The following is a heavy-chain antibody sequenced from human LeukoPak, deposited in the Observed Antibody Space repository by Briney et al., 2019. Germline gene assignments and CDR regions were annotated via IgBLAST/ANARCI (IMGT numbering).Heavy chain of an antibody. CDR3: ARGYGSGSSHIDY. D-gene: IGHD3-10*01. Sequence: GGSLRLSCAASGFTSSSYSMNWVRQAPGKGLEWVSSISSSSSYIYYADSVKGRFTISRDNAKNSLYLQMNSLRAEDTAVYYCARGYGSGSSHIDYWGQGTLVTVSS. J-gene: IGHJ4*02. CDR1: GFTSSSYS. CDR2: ISSSSSYI. V-gene: IGHV3-21*01.